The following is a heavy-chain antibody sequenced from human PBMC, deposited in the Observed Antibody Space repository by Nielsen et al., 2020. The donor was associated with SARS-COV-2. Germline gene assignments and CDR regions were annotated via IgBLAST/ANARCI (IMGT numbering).Heavy chain of an antibody. Sequence: SVKVSCKASRLRFRSSAVQWVRQARGQPLEWIAWLVVGRGDTNYAQKFQERVTITRDMSTSTADMELSNLRSDDTAVYYCATEGSSGWYRSFEYWGQGTPVTVSS. CDR1: RLRFRSSA. D-gene: IGHD6-13*01. V-gene: IGHV1-58*01. CDR3: ATEGSSGWYRSFEY. CDR2: LVVGRGDT. J-gene: IGHJ4*02.